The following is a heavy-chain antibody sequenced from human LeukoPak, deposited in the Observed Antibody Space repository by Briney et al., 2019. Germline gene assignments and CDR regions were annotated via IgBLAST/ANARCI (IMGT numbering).Heavy chain of an antibody. J-gene: IGHJ4*02. CDR2: IYYSGST. CDR3: ARGARGSYSY. Sequence: PSETLSLTCTVSGGSISSYYWSCIRQPPGKGLEWIGYIYYSGSTNYNPSLKSRVTISVDTSKNQFSLKLSSVTAADTAVYYCARGARGSYSYWGQGTLVTVSS. V-gene: IGHV4-59*08. CDR1: GGSISSYY. D-gene: IGHD1-26*01.